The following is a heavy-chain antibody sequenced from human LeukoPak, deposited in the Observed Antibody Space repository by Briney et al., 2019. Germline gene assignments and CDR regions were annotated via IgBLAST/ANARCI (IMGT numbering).Heavy chain of an antibody. V-gene: IGHV1-18*01. CDR2: ISAYNGNT. J-gene: IGHJ4*02. D-gene: IGHD3-10*01. CDR1: GYTFTSYG. CDR3: ARENYGSGRYGFDY. Sequence: GASVKVSCKASGYTFTSYGISWVRQAPGQGLEWMGWISAYNGNTNYAQKLQGRVTMTTDTSTSTAYMELRSLRSDDTAVYYCARENYGSGRYGFDYWGQGTLVTVSS.